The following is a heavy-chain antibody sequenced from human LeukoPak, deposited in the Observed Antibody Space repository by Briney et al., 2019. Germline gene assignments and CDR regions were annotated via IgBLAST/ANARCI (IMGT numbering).Heavy chain of an antibody. D-gene: IGHD2-2*02. CDR2: ISGNAVGT. CDR1: GFTFSSYA. V-gene: IGHV3-23*01. Sequence: GGFLRLSCAASGFTFSSYAMSWVRQAPGKGLEWVSSISGNAVGTYYADSVKGRFTISRDNSKNTLYLQMNSLRAEDTAVYYCAKRYCSSTSCYTWGLYYYYYMDVWGKGTTVTVSS. CDR3: AKRYCSSTSCYTWGLYYYYYMDV. J-gene: IGHJ6*03.